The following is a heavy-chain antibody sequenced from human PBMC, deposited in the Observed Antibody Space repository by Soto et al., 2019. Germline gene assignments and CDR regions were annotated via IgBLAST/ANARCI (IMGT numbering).Heavy chain of an antibody. D-gene: IGHD6-6*01. Sequence: QLQLQESGPGLVKPSETLSLTCTVSGGSISSSSYYWGWIRQPPGKGLEWIRSIYYSGSTYYNPSLKSRVTISVDTSKNQFSLKLSSVTAADTAVYYCARQSDSSSSGGDFDYWGQGTLVTVSS. V-gene: IGHV4-39*01. CDR1: GGSISSSSYY. J-gene: IGHJ4*02. CDR2: IYYSGST. CDR3: ARQSDSSSSGGDFDY.